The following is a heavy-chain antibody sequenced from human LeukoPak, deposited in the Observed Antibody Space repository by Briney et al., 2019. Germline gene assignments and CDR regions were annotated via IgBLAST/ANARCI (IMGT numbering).Heavy chain of an antibody. CDR1: GSTFSSYA. CDR2: ISGSGGST. Sequence: QPGGSLRLSCAASGSTFSSYAVSWVRQTPGKGLEWVSAISGSGGSTYYADSVKGRFTISRDNSKNTLYLQMNSLRAEDTAVYYCANTLTTVVIPGAFDIWGQGTMVTVSS. J-gene: IGHJ3*02. D-gene: IGHD4-17*01. V-gene: IGHV3-23*01. CDR3: ANTLTTVVIPGAFDI.